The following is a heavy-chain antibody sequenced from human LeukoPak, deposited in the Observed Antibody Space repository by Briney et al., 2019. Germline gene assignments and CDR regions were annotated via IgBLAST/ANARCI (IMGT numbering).Heavy chain of an antibody. CDR2: MNPNSGNT. CDR3: ARGGAGYYDSSGQP. CDR1: GYTFTSYD. Sequence: ASVKVSCKASGYTFTSYDINWVRQATGQGLEWMGLMNPNSGNTGYAQKFQGRVTITRNTSISTDYMELSSLRSEDTAVYYCARGGAGYYDSSGQPWGQGTLVTVSS. V-gene: IGHV1-8*03. D-gene: IGHD3-22*01. J-gene: IGHJ4*02.